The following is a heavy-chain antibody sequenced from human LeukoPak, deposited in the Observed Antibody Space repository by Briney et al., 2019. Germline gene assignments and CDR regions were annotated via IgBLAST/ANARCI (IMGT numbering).Heavy chain of an antibody. Sequence: GGSLRLSCAASGFTFSSYSMNWVRQAPGKGLEWVSSISSSSYIYYADSVKGRFTISRDNAKNSLYLQMNSLRAEDTAVYYCARDGPYYYDSSGYSDYWGQGTLVTVSS. CDR3: ARDGPYYYDSSGYSDY. D-gene: IGHD3-22*01. CDR2: ISSSSYI. V-gene: IGHV3-21*01. J-gene: IGHJ4*02. CDR1: GFTFSSYS.